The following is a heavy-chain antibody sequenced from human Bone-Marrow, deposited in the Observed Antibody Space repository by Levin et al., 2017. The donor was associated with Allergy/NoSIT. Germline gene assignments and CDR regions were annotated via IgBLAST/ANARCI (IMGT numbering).Heavy chain of an antibody. CDR1: GFTFSSYP. CDR3: AKGDEYNSGWYGHCYYAMDV. J-gene: IGHJ6*02. V-gene: IGHV3-23*01. CDR2: IRTSGGST. D-gene: IGHD6-19*01. Sequence: GGSLRLSCAASGFTFSSYPMSWVRQAPGKGLEWVSLIRTSGGSTYYADSVKGRFTISRDNFKNTLYLQMNSLRAEDTAVYYCAKGDEYNSGWYGHCYYAMDVWGQGTTVTVSS.